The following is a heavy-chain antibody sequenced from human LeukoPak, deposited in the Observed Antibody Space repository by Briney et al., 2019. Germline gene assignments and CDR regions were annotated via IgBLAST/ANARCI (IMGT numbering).Heavy chain of an antibody. CDR3: ARGFGKVSSDVFGGYTMDV. Sequence: GESLRLSCAASGLTVNSNYMSWVRQAPGQGLEWVSLIYSGGGTYYADSVKGRFTISRDNSKNTLYLQMNSLRPEDTAVYYCARGFGKVSSDVFGGYTMDVWGQGTTVTVSS. D-gene: IGHD3-10*01. J-gene: IGHJ6*02. CDR2: IYSGGGT. V-gene: IGHV3-66*02. CDR1: GLTVNSNY.